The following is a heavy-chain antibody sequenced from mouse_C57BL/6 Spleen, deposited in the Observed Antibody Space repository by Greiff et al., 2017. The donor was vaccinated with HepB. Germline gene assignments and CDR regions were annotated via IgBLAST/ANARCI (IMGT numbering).Heavy chain of an antibody. CDR3: ARSYGSSYNYAMDY. D-gene: IGHD1-1*01. J-gene: IGHJ4*01. Sequence: QVHVKQSGAELARPGASVKMSCKASGYTFPSYTMHWVKQRPGQGLEWIGYINPSSGYTKYNQKFKDKATLTADKSSSTAYMQLSRLTSEESAVYYCARSYGSSYNYAMDYWGQGTSVTVSS. V-gene: IGHV1-4*01. CDR2: INPSSGYT. CDR1: GYTFPSYT.